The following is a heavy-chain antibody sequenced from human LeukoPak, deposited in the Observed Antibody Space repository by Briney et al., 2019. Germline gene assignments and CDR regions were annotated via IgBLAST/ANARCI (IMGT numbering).Heavy chain of an antibody. CDR1: GFTFSSYA. D-gene: IGHD3-10*01. CDR3: AKELDVGPYGSLDY. Sequence: QPGGSLRLSCAASGFTFSSYAMSWVRQAPGKGLEWVSAISGSGGSTYYADSVKGRFPISRDNSKNTLYLQMNSLRAEDTAVYYCAKELDVGPYGSLDYWGQGTLVTVSS. V-gene: IGHV3-23*01. J-gene: IGHJ4*02. CDR2: ISGSGGST.